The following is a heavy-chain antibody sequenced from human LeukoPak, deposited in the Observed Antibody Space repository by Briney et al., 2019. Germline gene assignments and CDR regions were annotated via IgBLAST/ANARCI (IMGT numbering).Heavy chain of an antibody. J-gene: IGHJ4*02. CDR2: ISSSGSTI. CDR1: GFTFSSSW. Sequence: GGSLRLSCAASGFTFSSSWMSWVRQAPGKGLEWVSYISSSGSTIYYADSVKGRFTISRDNAKNSLYLQMNSLRAEDTAVYYCARTANRGYSYGLDYWGQGTLVTVSS. D-gene: IGHD5-18*01. CDR3: ARTANRGYSYGLDY. V-gene: IGHV3-48*04.